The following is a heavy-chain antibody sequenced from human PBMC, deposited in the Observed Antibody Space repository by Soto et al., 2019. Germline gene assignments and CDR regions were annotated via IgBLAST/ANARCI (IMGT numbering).Heavy chain of an antibody. J-gene: IGHJ6*03. CDR1: GFIFNNYG. D-gene: IGHD2-21*02. Sequence: QVQLVESGGGVVQPGRSLRLSCVASGFIFNNYGMHWVRQAPGKGLEWVAFIWYDGSDQYYVETVKGRFTISRDNSKNTLYLEMNSLRAEDTAVYYCARDGDIIRYYYYYMDVWGKGTTVAVSS. CDR3: ARDGDIIRYYYYYMDV. CDR2: IWYDGSDQ. V-gene: IGHV3-33*01.